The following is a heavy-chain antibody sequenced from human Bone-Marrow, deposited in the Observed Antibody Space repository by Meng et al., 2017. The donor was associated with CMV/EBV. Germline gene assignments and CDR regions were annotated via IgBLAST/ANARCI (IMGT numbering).Heavy chain of an antibody. V-gene: IGHV4-4*07. CDR2: IYTSGGA. J-gene: IGHJ4*02. D-gene: IGHD6-13*01. CDR1: GFTFSSYA. Sequence: ESLKISCAASGFTFSSYAMSWVRQAPGKGLEWIGRIYTSGGANYNPSLKSRVTLSVDTSKNQFSLKLASVTTADTAVYYCARGVHQLVRSYYFDYWGQGKLVTVSS. CDR3: ARGVHQLVRSYYFDY.